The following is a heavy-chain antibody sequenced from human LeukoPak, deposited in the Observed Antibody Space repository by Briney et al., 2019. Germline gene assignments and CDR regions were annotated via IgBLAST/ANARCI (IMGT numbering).Heavy chain of an antibody. J-gene: IGHJ4*02. CDR3: TSFYETN. D-gene: IGHD2/OR15-2a*01. Sequence: GGSLRLSCATSGFIFTKYWMHWVRQAPGKGLVWVSHVNSDGSATSYADSVKGRFTISRDNAKNTVYLHMNSLRVEDTAVYYCTSFYETNWGQGTLVTVSS. CDR1: GFIFTKYW. CDR2: VNSDGSAT. V-gene: IGHV3-74*01.